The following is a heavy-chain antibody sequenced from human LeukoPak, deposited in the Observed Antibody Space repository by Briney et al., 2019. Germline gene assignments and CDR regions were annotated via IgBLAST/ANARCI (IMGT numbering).Heavy chain of an antibody. D-gene: IGHD1-26*01. CDR3: ARYSGSYSGFDY. V-gene: IGHV4-59*08. J-gene: IGHJ4*02. CDR2: IYYSGSI. CDR1: GGSISSYY. Sequence: SETLSLTCTVSGGSISSYYWSWIRHPPGKGLEWIGYIYYSGSINYNPSLKSRVTISVDTSKNQFSLKLRSVTAADTAVYYCARYSGSYSGFDYWGQGTLVTVSS.